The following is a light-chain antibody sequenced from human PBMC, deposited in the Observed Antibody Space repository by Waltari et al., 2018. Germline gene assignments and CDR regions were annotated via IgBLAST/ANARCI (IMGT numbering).Light chain of an antibody. CDR2: EAS. CDR1: ESLLRSDGKTY. V-gene: IGKV2D-29*01. CDR3: MQTLRLPSFS. J-gene: IGKJ4*01. Sequence: VVTQAPLSMSVTPGQPDSMSCKSSESLLRSDGKTYLYWYLHKPGQPPRLLIYEASKRFFGVPDRLSGSGSGTDLTLRISRVKAEDVGVYYCMQTLRLPSFSFGGGTKVEIK.